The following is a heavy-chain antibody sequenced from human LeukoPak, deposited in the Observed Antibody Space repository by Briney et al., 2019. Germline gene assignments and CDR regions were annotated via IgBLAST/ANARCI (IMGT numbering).Heavy chain of an antibody. CDR3: ARGHGGNSYGLPS. CDR1: GFTFSSHS. J-gene: IGHJ4*02. V-gene: IGHV3-21*01. CDR2: ISSSSGYI. D-gene: IGHD5-18*01. Sequence: GGSLRLSCAASGFTFSSHSMNWVRQAPGKGLEWVSSISSSSGYIYYADSVKGRFTISRDNAKSSLYLQMNSLRVEDTAVYYCARGHGGNSYGLPSWGRGTLVTVSS.